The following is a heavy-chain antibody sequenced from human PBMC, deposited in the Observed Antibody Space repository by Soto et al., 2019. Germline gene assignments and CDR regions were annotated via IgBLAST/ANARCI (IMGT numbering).Heavy chain of an antibody. Sequence: ASVKVSCKASGGAFSSYAISWVRQAPGQGLEWMGGIIPIFGTANYAQKFQGRVTITADESTSTAYMELSSLRSEDTAVYYCAGGLRLGELSLKNGMDVWGQGTTVTVSS. D-gene: IGHD3-16*02. V-gene: IGHV1-69*13. CDR2: IIPIFGTA. CDR3: AGGLRLGELSLKNGMDV. CDR1: GGAFSSYA. J-gene: IGHJ6*02.